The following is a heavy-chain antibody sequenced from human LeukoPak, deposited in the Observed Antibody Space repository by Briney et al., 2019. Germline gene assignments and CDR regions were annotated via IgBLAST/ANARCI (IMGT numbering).Heavy chain of an antibody. CDR1: GYSISSGYY. D-gene: IGHD5-18*01. Sequence: PSETLSLTCTVSGYSISSGYYWGWIRQPPGKGLEWIGSIYHSGSTYYNPSLKSRVTISVDTSKNQFSLKLSSVTAADTAVYYCARRAERGYNFYYFDYWGQGTLVTVSS. V-gene: IGHV4-38-2*02. J-gene: IGHJ4*02. CDR3: ARRAERGYNFYYFDY. CDR2: IYHSGST.